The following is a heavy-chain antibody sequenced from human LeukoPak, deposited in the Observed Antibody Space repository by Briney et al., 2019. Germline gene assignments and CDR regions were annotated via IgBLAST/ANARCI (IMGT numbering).Heavy chain of an antibody. D-gene: IGHD2-15*01. CDR2: IYHSGST. V-gene: IGHV4-4*02. CDR1: GGSISSTNW. Sequence: HPSETLSLTCAVSGGSISSTNWWSWVRQPPGKGLEWIGEIYHSGSTNYNPSLKSRVTISVDKSKNQFSLKLSSVTAADTAVYYCARDASDGPYCSGGSCYIDYWGQGTLVTVSS. J-gene: IGHJ4*02. CDR3: ARDASDGPYCSGGSCYIDY.